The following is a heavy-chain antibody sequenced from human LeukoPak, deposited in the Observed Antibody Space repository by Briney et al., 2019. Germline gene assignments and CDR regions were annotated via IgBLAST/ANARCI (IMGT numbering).Heavy chain of an antibody. D-gene: IGHD6-19*01. CDR1: GYSISSGYY. Sequence: SETLSLTCTVSGYSISSGYYWGWIRPPPGKGLEWIGNIYHSGSTYYNPSLKSRVTISVDTSKNQFSLRLSSVTAADTAVYYCARGTAVPGSKTDQYYFDYWGQGTLVTVSS. V-gene: IGHV4-38-2*02. J-gene: IGHJ4*02. CDR3: ARGTAVPGSKTDQYYFDY. CDR2: IYHSGST.